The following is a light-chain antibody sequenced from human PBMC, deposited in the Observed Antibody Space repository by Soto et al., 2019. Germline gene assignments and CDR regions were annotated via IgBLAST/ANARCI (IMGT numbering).Light chain of an antibody. CDR3: SSYTSSSPYV. Sequence: QSALTQPASVSGSPGQSITISCTGTSSDVGGYNYVSWYQQHPGKAPKLMIYEVSNRPSGVSNRFSGSKSGNTASLTISGLQAEEEADYYGSSYTSSSPYVFGTGTKVTVL. CDR1: SSDVGGYNY. CDR2: EVS. V-gene: IGLV2-14*01. J-gene: IGLJ1*01.